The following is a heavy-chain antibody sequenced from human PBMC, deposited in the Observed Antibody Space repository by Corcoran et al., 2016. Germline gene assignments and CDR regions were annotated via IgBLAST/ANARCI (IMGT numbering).Heavy chain of an antibody. CDR3: ARQGESVAGVFDP. CDR1: GYTFTSNW. D-gene: IGHD6-19*01. Sequence: EVQLVQSGAEVKKPGESLKISCKGSGYTFTSNWIGWVRQMPGKGLEWMGLVYPGDSDTRYSPSFRGQVTMSADKSINTAYLQWSSLKASDTAMYYCARQGESVAGVFDPWGQGTLVTVSS. V-gene: IGHV5-51*01. CDR2: VYPGDSDT. J-gene: IGHJ5*02.